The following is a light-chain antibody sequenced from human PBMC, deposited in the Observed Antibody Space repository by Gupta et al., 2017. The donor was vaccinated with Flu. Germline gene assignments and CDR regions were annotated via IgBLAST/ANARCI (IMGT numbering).Light chain of an antibody. CDR2: DVS. V-gene: IGLV2-14*04. CDR3: SSYTSSSTV. J-gene: IGLJ2*01. CDR1: SSDVGGYNY. Sequence: QSINISCTGTSSDVGGYNYVSWYQQHPGKAPKLMIYDVSNRPSGVSNRFSGSKSGNTASLTISGLQAEDEADYYCSSYTSSSTVFGGGTKLTVL.